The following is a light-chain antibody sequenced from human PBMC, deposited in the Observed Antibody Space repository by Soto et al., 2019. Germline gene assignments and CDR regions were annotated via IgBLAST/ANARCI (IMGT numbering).Light chain of an antibody. CDR1: QSVSSN. J-gene: IGKJ1*01. CDR2: GAS. CDR3: QHYGTSSWT. Sequence: EIVLTQSQATLSVSPWEGVTLXCRASQSVSSNLAWYQQKPGQAPRLLIYGASTRATGIPARFSGSGSGTDFTLTISRLEPEDFAVFYCQHYGTSSWTFGQGTKVDIK. V-gene: IGKV3-15*01.